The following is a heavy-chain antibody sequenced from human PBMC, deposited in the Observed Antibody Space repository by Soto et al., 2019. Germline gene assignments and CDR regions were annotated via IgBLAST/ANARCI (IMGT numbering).Heavy chain of an antibody. Sequence: EVQLVESGGGLVQPGGSLRLSCAASGFTFSSYSMNWVRQAPGKGLEWVSYISSSSSTIYYADSVKGRFTISKDNAENSLYLQINSLRAEDTAVYYCASQSSEWLLFASWGQGTLVTVSS. D-gene: IGHD5-12*01. CDR1: GFTFSSYS. V-gene: IGHV3-48*01. CDR3: ASQSSEWLLFAS. CDR2: ISSSSSTI. J-gene: IGHJ4*02.